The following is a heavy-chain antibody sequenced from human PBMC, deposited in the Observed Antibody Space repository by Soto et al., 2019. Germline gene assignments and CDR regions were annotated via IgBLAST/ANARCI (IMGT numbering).Heavy chain of an antibody. CDR2: IIPLFRTP. CDR3: ASENDRLQLGGSYCYILDV. J-gene: IGHJ6*02. Sequence: QVQLVQSGAEMKEPGSSVKVSCKTSGGTFSSSAISWLRQAPGQGLEWMGGIIPLFRTPDYAKKFQGRVTIAADESTSKAYMELSSLRSEDTAVYYCASENDRLQLGGSYCYILDVWGQGTTITVSS. D-gene: IGHD4-4*01. V-gene: IGHV1-69*12. CDR1: GGTFSSSA.